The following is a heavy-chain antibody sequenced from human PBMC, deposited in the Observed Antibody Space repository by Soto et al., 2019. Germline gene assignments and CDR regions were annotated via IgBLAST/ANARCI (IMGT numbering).Heavy chain of an antibody. J-gene: IGHJ1*01. V-gene: IGHV1-18*01. CDR3: ARGGSTWSAEYYQH. CDR2: ISCYNGDT. CDR1: GYTFTNYG. D-gene: IGHD6-13*01. Sequence: QVHLVQSGAEVKKPGASVKVSCKTSGYTFTNYGISCVRQAPGQGHQWMGWISCYNGDTKYAQTLQGRVTMTTDTSTSTAYMELRSLRSDDTAVYYCARGGSTWSAEYYQHWGQGTVVIVS.